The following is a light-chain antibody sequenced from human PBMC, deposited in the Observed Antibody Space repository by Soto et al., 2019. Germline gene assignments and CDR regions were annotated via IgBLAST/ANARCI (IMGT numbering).Light chain of an antibody. CDR2: DAI. Sequence: EILMTQSPAPLSVSPGERVTLSCRASQNIHNHMSWFLQKPGQAPRLLMYDAILRAAGIPARLSGSWSGTEFTLTINSLQSEDFALYYCQQYDAWPLSFGGGTKVDIK. CDR1: QNIHNH. CDR3: QQYDAWPLS. J-gene: IGKJ4*01. V-gene: IGKV3-15*01.